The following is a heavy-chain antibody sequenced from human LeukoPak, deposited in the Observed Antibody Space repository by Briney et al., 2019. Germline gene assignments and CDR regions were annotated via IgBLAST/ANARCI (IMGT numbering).Heavy chain of an antibody. D-gene: IGHD6-19*01. CDR1: GFTFSSYS. CDR3: ARGDGHQWLVPVYFAY. CDR2: ISSSSSSYI. Sequence: GGSLRLSCAAAGFTFSSYSMNWVRQAPGKGLEWVSSISSSSSSYIYYADSVKGRFTLSRDNSKNTLYLQMNSPKAEDTAVYYCARGDGHQWLVPVYFAYWGQGTLVTVSS. J-gene: IGHJ4*02. V-gene: IGHV3-21*01.